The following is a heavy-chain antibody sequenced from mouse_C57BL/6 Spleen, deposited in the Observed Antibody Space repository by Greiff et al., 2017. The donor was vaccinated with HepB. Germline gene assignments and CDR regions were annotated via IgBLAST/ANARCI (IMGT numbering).Heavy chain of an antibody. CDR3: ARSPGGAY. J-gene: IGHJ3*01. V-gene: IGHV5-12*01. CDR2: ISNGGGST. CDR1: GFTFSDYY. Sequence: EVMLVESGGGLVQPGGSLKLSCAASGFTFSDYYMYWVRQTPEKRLEWVAYISNGGGSTYYPDTVKGRFTISRDNAKNTLYLQMSRLKSEDTAMYYCARSPGGAYWGQGTLVTVSA.